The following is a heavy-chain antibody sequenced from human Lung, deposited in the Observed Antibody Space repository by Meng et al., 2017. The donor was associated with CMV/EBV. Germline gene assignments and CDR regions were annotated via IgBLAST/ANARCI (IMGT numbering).Heavy chain of an antibody. D-gene: IGHD7-27*01. J-gene: IGHJ4*02. CDR2: IHPHRGDT. Sequence: ASXXVSCKASGYTLTAQYFHWVRQARGQGLEWMGWIHPHRGDTNYAQEFPGRVTLTRNTSINTGYMELTRLTTDDTAGYFCARDTNWGPAYWGQGTLVTVSS. V-gene: IGHV1-2*02. CDR3: ARDTNWGPAY. CDR1: GYTLTAQY.